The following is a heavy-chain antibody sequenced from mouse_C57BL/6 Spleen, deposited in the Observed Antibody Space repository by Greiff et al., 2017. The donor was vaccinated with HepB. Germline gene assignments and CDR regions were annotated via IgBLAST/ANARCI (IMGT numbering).Heavy chain of an antibody. V-gene: IGHV3-6*01. Sequence: ESGPGLVKPSQSLSLTCSVTGYSITSGYYWNWIRQFPGNKLEWMGYISYDGSNNYNPSLKNRISITRDTSKNQFFLKLNSVTTEDTATYYCARYYSNSRGYFDVWGTGTTVTVSS. D-gene: IGHD2-5*01. CDR3: ARYYSNSRGYFDV. J-gene: IGHJ1*03. CDR2: ISYDGSN. CDR1: GYSITSGYY.